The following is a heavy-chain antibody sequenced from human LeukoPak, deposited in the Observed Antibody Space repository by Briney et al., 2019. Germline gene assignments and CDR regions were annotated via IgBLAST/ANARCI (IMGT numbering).Heavy chain of an antibody. J-gene: IGHJ3*02. D-gene: IGHD3-9*01. CDR3: AGGILTGYHILHSFDI. V-gene: IGHV1-69*06. CDR2: IIPIFGTA. CDR1: GGTFSSYA. Sequence: GASVKVSCKASGGTFSSYAISWVRQAPGQGLEWMGGIIPIFGTANYAQKFQGRVTITADKSTSTAYMELSSLRSEDTAVYYCAGGILTGYHILHSFDIWGQGTMVTVSS.